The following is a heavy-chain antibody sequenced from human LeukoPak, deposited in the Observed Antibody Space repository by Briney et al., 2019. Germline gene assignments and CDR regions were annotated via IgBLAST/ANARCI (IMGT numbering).Heavy chain of an antibody. D-gene: IGHD4-17*01. CDR3: ASYPYGGDWFDP. V-gene: IGHV3-66*01. Sequence: GGSLRLSCAASGFTVSSNYMSWVRQAPGKGLEWVSVIYSGGSTYYADSVKGRFTISRDNSKNTLYLQMNSLRAEDTAVYYCASYPYGGDWFDPWGQGTLVTVSS. J-gene: IGHJ5*02. CDR2: IYSGGST. CDR1: GFTVSSNY.